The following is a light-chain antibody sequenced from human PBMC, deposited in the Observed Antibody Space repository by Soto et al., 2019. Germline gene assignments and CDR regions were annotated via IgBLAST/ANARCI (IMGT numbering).Light chain of an antibody. J-gene: IGLJ1*01. CDR1: SSDVGGYNY. CDR3: SSYTSSSTLDV. V-gene: IGLV2-14*01. Sequence: QSALTQPASVSGSPGQSITISCTGTSSDVGGYNYVSWYQQHPGKAPKLMIYDVSNRPSGVSNRFSGSKSGNTASLTIFGLQAEDEADYYCSSYTSSSTLDVFGTGTKVTV. CDR2: DVS.